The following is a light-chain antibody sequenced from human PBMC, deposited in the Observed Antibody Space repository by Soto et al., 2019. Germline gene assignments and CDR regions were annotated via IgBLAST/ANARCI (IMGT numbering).Light chain of an antibody. Sequence: QPVLTQPPSVSGAPGQRVTISCTGNSSNIGAGFDVHWYQQLPGTAPKLLIYDNSNRPSGVPDRFSGSESGTSASLAITGLQAEDGTDYYCQSYDSRLSAVVFGGGTKVTVL. J-gene: IGLJ2*01. V-gene: IGLV1-40*01. CDR2: DNS. CDR1: SSNIGAGFD. CDR3: QSYDSRLSAVV.